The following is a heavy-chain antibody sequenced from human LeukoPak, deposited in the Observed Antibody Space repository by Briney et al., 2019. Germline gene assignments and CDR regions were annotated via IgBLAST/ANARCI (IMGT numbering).Heavy chain of an antibody. J-gene: IGHJ4*02. D-gene: IGHD5-12*01. CDR1: GFTFSDYY. CDR3: ARGPSGYHNT. V-gene: IGHV3-11*04. CDR2: ISQSGGDV. Sequence: GGSLRLSCAASGFTFSDYYMNWIRQTPGKGLEWISYISQSGGDVNYADSVAGRFTISRDNAKNSVNLQMNSLRAEDTAVYYCARGPSGYHNTGGQGTLVTVSS.